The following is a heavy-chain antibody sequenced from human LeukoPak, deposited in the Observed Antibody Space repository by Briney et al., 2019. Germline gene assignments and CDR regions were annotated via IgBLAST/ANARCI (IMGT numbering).Heavy chain of an antibody. V-gene: IGHV1-8*01. J-gene: IGHJ6*03. D-gene: IGHD4-17*01. CDR3: ARRGDYLFYNYMDV. Sequence: ASVKVSCKASGYTFTSYDINWVRQATGQGLEWMGWMNPNSGNTGYAQKFQGRVTMTRNTSISTAYMELSSLRAEDTALYYCARRGDYLFYNYMDVWGKGSTVTISS. CDR2: MNPNSGNT. CDR1: GYTFTSYD.